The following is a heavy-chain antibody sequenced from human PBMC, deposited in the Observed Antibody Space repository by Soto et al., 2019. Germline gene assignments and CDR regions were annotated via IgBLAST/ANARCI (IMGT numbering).Heavy chain of an antibody. D-gene: IGHD6-13*01. Sequence: GGSLRLSCAASGFTSSSYAMSWVRQAPGKGLEWVSAIIGGGDSTYYADAVKGRFSISRDSSKNTLYLQMNSLRAEDTALYYCAKAGGSNWDRGVDCWGQGTLVTVSS. CDR2: IIGGGDST. CDR1: GFTSSSYA. J-gene: IGHJ4*02. CDR3: AKAGGSNWDRGVDC. V-gene: IGHV3-23*01.